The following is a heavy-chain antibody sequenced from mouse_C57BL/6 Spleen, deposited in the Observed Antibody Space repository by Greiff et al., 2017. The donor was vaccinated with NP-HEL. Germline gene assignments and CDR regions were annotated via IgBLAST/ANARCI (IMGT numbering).Heavy chain of an antibody. CDR2: IYPRDGST. J-gene: IGHJ1*03. CDR1: GYTFTDHT. Sequence: QVQLQQSDAELVKPGASVKISCKVSGYTFTDHTIHWMKQRPEQGLEWIGYIYPRDGSTKYNEKFKGKATLTADKSSSTAYMQLNSLTSEDAAVYFCARDDYYGSSYWYFDVWGTGTTVTVSS. D-gene: IGHD1-1*01. CDR3: ARDDYYGSSYWYFDV. V-gene: IGHV1-78*01.